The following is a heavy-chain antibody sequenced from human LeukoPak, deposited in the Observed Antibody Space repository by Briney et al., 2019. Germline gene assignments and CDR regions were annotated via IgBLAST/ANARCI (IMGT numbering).Heavy chain of an antibody. J-gene: IGHJ4*02. Sequence: SETLSLTCTVSGGSISSYYWSWIRQPAGKGLEWIGRIYSSGSTTYNPSLKSRVTMSVDTSKNQFSLKVTSVTAEDTAVYYCARDKWLTTTHYFDYWGQGTLVTVSS. CDR3: ARDKWLTTTHYFDY. D-gene: IGHD4-11*01. V-gene: IGHV4-4*07. CDR1: GGSISSYY. CDR2: IYSSGST.